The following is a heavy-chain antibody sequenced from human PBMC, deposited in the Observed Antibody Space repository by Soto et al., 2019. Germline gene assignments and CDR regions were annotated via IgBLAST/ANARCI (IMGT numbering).Heavy chain of an antibody. CDR1: GFTFTSSS. Sequence: QMQLVQSGPEVKKPGTSVKVSCNTSGFTFTSSSIQWVRQARGQRLQSIGWIVVGTDNTNSPQKFQLRVTNTXDXSXNXXYMDLSGLRSEDPAVYYCAASPSFWPNYYYGAMDVWGQGTTVTVSS. V-gene: IGHV1-58*02. J-gene: IGHJ6*02. CDR3: AASPSFWPNYYYGAMDV. CDR2: IVVGTDNT.